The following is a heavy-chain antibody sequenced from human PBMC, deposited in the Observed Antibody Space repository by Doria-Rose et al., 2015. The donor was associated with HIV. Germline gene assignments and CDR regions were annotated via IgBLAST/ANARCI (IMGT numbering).Heavy chain of an antibody. Sequence: QESGPVLVKPTETLTLTCTVSGVSLSSPGMGVSWIRQPPGKALEWLANIFSDDERSYKTSLKSRLHISRGTSKSQVVLTMTDMDPVDTATYYCARIKSSRWYHKYYFDFWGQGTLVIVSA. V-gene: IGHV2-26*01. CDR2: IFSDDER. CDR3: ARIKSSRWYHKYYFDF. D-gene: IGHD6-13*01. J-gene: IGHJ4*02. CDR1: GVSLSSPGMG.